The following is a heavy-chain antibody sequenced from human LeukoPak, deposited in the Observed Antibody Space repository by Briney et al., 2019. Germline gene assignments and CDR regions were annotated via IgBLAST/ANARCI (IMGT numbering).Heavy chain of an antibody. Sequence: ASVKVSCKASGGTFSIYAISWVRQAPGQGLEWMGGIIPIFGTANYAQKFQGRVTITTDESTSTAYMELSSLRSEDTAVYYCARESKAAAGPDYWGQGTLVTVSS. J-gene: IGHJ4*02. CDR1: GGTFSIYA. CDR3: ARESKAAAGPDY. D-gene: IGHD6-13*01. CDR2: IIPIFGTA. V-gene: IGHV1-69*05.